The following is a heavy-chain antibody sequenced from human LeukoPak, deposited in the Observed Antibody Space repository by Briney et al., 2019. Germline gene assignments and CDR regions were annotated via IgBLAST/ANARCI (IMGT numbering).Heavy chain of an antibody. D-gene: IGHD2-2*01. Sequence: GASVKVSCKASRYTFTSYGISWLRQAPGQGLEWMGWISAYNGNTNYAQKLQGRVTMTTDTSTSTAYMELRSLRSDDTAVYYCARDTRVVPAAMHGYWGQGTLVTVSS. CDR1: RYTFTSYG. V-gene: IGHV1-18*01. CDR2: ISAYNGNT. J-gene: IGHJ4*02. CDR3: ARDTRVVPAAMHGY.